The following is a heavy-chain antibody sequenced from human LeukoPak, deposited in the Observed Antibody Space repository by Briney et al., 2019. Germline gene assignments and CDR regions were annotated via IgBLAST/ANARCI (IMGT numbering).Heavy chain of an antibody. CDR3: ARGARSSGYYYGPLY. D-gene: IGHD3-22*01. CDR2: ISYDGSNH. CDR1: GFIFGTYS. J-gene: IGHJ4*02. Sequence: PGGSLRLSCVASGFIFGTYSMHWVRQAPGKGLEWVALISYDGSNHYFADSVKGRFTISRDNSKNTVYLQMNSLRGEDTAVYYCARGARSSGYYYGPLYWGQGTLVTVSS. V-gene: IGHV3-30-3*01.